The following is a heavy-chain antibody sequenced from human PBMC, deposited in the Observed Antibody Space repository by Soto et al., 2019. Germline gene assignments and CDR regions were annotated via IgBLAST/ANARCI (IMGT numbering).Heavy chain of an antibody. CDR2: ISWNSGSI. D-gene: IGHD3-3*01. J-gene: IGHJ5*02. V-gene: IGHV3-9*01. Sequence: GGSLRLSCAASGFTFDDYAMHWVRQAPGKGLEWVSGISWNSGSIGYADSVKGRFTISRDNAKNSLYLQMNSLRAEDTALYYCAKDIKKMAVGVGGNWFDPWGQGTLVTVSS. CDR1: GFTFDDYA. CDR3: AKDIKKMAVGVGGNWFDP.